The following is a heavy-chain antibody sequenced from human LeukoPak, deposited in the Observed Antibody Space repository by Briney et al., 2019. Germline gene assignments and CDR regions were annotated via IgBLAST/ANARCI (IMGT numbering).Heavy chain of an antibody. CDR2: IYTSGST. CDR1: GGSISSYY. D-gene: IGHD3-16*01. J-gene: IGHJ4*02. V-gene: IGHV4-4*09. Sequence: SETLSLTCTVSGGSISSYYWSWIRQPPGKGLEWIGYIYTSGSTNYNPSLKSRVTISVDTSKNQFSLKLSSVTAADTAVYYCAREGSSGWGTFDYWGQGTLVTVSS. CDR3: AREGSSGWGTFDY.